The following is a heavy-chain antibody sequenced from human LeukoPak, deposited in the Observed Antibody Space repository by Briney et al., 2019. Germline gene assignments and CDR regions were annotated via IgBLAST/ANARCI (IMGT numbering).Heavy chain of an antibody. CDR3: ARYSSSGAFDI. J-gene: IGHJ3*02. V-gene: IGHV4-38-2*02. Sequence: SETLSLTCTVSGYSISSGYYWGWIRQSPGKGLEWIGSIYHSGNTYYNVSLKSRVTMSVDTSKNQFSLKLSSLTAADTALYYCARYSSSGAFDIWGQGTMVTVSS. D-gene: IGHD6-6*01. CDR2: IYHSGNT. CDR1: GYSISSGYY.